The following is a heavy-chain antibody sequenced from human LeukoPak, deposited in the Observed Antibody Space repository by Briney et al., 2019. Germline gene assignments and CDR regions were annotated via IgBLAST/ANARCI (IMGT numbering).Heavy chain of an antibody. CDR3: ARDESLGDFWSGYFDALDI. D-gene: IGHD3-3*01. Sequence: GGSLRLSCAASGFTFSSYWMTWVRLAPGKGLEWVANIKQDGSEKYYVDSVKGRFTISRDNAKNSLYLQLNSLRAEDTAVYYCARDESLGDFWSGYFDALDIWGQGTMVTVPS. CDR2: IKQDGSEK. V-gene: IGHV3-7*01. CDR1: GFTFSSYW. J-gene: IGHJ3*02.